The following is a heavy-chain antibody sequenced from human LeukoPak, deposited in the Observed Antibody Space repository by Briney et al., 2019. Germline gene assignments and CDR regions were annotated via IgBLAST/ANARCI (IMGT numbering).Heavy chain of an antibody. V-gene: IGHV3-20*04. Sequence: GGSLRLSCAAAGFTFDDYCMTLVRQTPGQGLGWVATINWNGGSTAYADSVKGRFTISRDNAKNSLYLQMNSLRAEDAAVYYCAKEDCSGGRCYSLHYWGQGTLVTVSS. CDR3: AKEDCSGGRCYSLHY. J-gene: IGHJ4*02. D-gene: IGHD2-15*01. CDR2: INWNGGST. CDR1: GFTFDDYC.